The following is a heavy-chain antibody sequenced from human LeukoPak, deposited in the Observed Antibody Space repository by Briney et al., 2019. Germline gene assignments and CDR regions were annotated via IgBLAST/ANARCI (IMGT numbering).Heavy chain of an antibody. J-gene: IGHJ3*02. V-gene: IGHV4-34*01. CDR1: GGSFSGYY. CDR2: INHSGST. D-gene: IGHD2-2*01. Sequence: SETLSLTCAVYGGSFSGYYWSWIRQPPGKGLEWIGEINHSGSTNYNPSLKSRVTISVDTSKNQFSLKLSPVTAADTAVYYCASLWPYQLSAFDIWGQGTMVTVSS. CDR3: ASLWPYQLSAFDI.